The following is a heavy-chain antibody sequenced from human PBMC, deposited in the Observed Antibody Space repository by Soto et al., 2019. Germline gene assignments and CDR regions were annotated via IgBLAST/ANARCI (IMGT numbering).Heavy chain of an antibody. CDR1: GGSINNYY. CDR3: ARYSPPKKSYDSNPGWFDS. J-gene: IGHJ5*01. D-gene: IGHD3-22*01. CDR2: VYYTGST. V-gene: IGHV4-59*01. Sequence: PSETLSLTCTVSGGSINNYYWTWIRQPPGKGLEWIGYVYYTGSTSYNPSLKSRVTISLDTSMNQFSLTLNSVTAADTAMYFCARYSPPKKSYDSNPGWFDSWGQGTLVTVSS.